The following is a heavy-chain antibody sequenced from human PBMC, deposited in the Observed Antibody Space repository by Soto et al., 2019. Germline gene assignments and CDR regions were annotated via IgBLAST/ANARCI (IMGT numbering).Heavy chain of an antibody. CDR3: VWVRRKPPDMYF. Sequence: GASVKVSCKASGGTFSSYTISWVRQAPGQGLEWMGRIIPILGIANYAQEFQGRVTITADKSTSTAYMELSSLRSEDTAVYYCVWVRRKPPDMYFWGKGTTVTVSS. D-gene: IGHD3-10*01. J-gene: IGHJ6*03. CDR2: IIPILGIA. CDR1: GGTFSSYT. V-gene: IGHV1-69*02.